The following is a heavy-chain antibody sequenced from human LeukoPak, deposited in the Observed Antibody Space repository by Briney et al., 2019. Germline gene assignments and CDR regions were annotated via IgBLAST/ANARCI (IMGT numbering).Heavy chain of an antibody. CDR2: ISYDGSNI. D-gene: IGHD6-13*01. Sequence: GWSLRLSCAVSGFTFSNYAMHWVRQAPGKGLEWVAVISYDGSNIYYADSVEGRFTISRDNSKNTLYLQMNSLRAEDTAVYYCARGPTYSSSWNNPIDYWGQGTLVTVSS. CDR3: ARGPTYSSSWNNPIDY. V-gene: IGHV3-30*04. CDR1: GFTFSNYA. J-gene: IGHJ4*02.